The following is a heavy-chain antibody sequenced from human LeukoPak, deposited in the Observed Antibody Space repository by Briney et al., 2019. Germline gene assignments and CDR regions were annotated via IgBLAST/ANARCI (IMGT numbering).Heavy chain of an antibody. CDR2: TYYRSKWYN. CDR1: RDSVSSNSAA. Sequence: SQTLSLTCAISRDSVSSNSAAWSWIRQSPSRGLEWLGRTYYRSKWYNDYAVSVKSRITINSDTSKNHFSLQLNSVTPEDTAVYYCARVGKRMAAAGDYYFYMDVWGKGTTVTISS. CDR3: ARVGKRMAAAGDYYFYMDV. V-gene: IGHV6-1*01. J-gene: IGHJ6*03. D-gene: IGHD6-13*01.